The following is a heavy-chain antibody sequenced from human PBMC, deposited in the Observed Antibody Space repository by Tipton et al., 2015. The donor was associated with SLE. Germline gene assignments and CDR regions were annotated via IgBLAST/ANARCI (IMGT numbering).Heavy chain of an antibody. J-gene: IGHJ4*02. D-gene: IGHD5-18*01. CDR1: TYSISSGYY. Sequence: GLVKPSETLSLTCAVSTYSISSGYYWGWIRQPPGKGLEWIGNIYHSGSTYYNPSLESRVTISVDTPKNQFSLKLSSVTAADTAVYYCARIQFTAVVHYWGQGTLVTVSS. V-gene: IGHV4-38-2*01. CDR2: IYHSGST. CDR3: ARIQFTAVVHY.